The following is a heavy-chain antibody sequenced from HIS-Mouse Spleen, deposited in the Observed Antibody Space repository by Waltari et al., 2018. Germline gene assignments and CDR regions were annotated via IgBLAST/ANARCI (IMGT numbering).Heavy chain of an antibody. CDR3: AGYNWNYGTDY. J-gene: IGHJ4*02. CDR2: INHSGST. CDR1: GGSFRGYY. V-gene: IGHV4-34*01. D-gene: IGHD1-7*01. Sequence: QVQLQQWGAGLLKPSETLSVTCAGYGGSFRGYYWSWIRQPPGKGLEWIGEINHSGSTNYNPSLKSRVTISVDTSKNQFSLKLSSVTAADTAVYYCAGYNWNYGTDYWGQGTLVTVSS.